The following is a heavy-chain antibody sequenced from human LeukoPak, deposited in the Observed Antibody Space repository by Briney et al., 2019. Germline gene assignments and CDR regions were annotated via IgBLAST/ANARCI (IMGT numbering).Heavy chain of an antibody. Sequence: SETLSLTCTVSGGSISSYYWSWIRQPPGKGLEWIGYIYYSGSTNYNPSLKSRVTISVDTSKNQFSLKLSSVTAADTAVYYCARGRSRQLFDYWGQGTLVTVSS. V-gene: IGHV4-59*01. CDR1: GGSISSYY. CDR3: ARGRSRQLFDY. CDR2: IYYSGST. D-gene: IGHD6-13*01. J-gene: IGHJ4*02.